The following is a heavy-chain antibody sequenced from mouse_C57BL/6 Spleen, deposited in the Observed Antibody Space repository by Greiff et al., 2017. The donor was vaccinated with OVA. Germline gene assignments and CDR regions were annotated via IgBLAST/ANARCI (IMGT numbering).Heavy chain of an antibody. D-gene: IGHD2-4*01. Sequence: QVQLKQPGTELVKPGASVKLSCKASGYTFTSYWMHWVKQRPGQGLEWIGNINPSNGGTNYNEKFKSKATLTVDKSSSTAYMQLSSLTSEDSAVYYCARNDYDEGDFDYWGQGTTLTVSS. V-gene: IGHV1-53*01. J-gene: IGHJ2*01. CDR2: INPSNGGT. CDR1: GYTFTSYW. CDR3: ARNDYDEGDFDY.